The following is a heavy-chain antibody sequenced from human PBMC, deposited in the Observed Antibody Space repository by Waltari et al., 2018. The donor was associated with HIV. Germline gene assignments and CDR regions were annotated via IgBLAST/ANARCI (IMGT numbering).Heavy chain of an antibody. CDR1: GGSFSGYY. V-gene: IGHV4-34*01. J-gene: IGHJ4*02. Sequence: QVQLQQWGAGLLKPSETLSLTCAVYGGSFSGYYWSWIRQPPGKGLEWIGEINHSGSTNYNPSLKSRVTISVDTSKNQFSLKLSSVTAADTAVYYCAGEYGSGTAYNPAPDHHPVDYWGQGTLVTVSS. D-gene: IGHD3-10*01. CDR3: AGEYGSGTAYNPAPDHHPVDY. CDR2: INHSGST.